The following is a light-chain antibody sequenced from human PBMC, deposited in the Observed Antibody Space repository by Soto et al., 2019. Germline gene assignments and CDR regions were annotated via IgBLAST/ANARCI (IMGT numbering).Light chain of an antibody. V-gene: IGLV2-14*01. CDR3: SSYTSSATLV. CDR1: TSDVGDYNY. J-gene: IGLJ3*02. Sequence: QSVLTQPASVSGSPGQSITISCTGTTSDVGDYNYVSWYQHHPGKAPKLMIYEVSNRPSGVSNRFSGSKSGNTASLTISGLQAEDEDDYYCSSYTSSATLVFGGGTKLTVL. CDR2: EVS.